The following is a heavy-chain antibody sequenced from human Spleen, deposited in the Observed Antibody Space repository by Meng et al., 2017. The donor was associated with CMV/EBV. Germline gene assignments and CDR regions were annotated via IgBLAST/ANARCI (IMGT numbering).Heavy chain of an antibody. CDR1: GASGSRNYG. J-gene: IGHJ4*02. Sequence: ETMAITGEVGGASGSRNYGWSWVRQAQGKGMEWSAEIKNSGRTNYNPSLKSRVTISVDKSKNQLSLKLTSLTAADTAVYYCARNLDFWGQGTLVTVSS. V-gene: IGHV4-4*02. CDR3: ARNLDF. CDR2: IKNSGRT.